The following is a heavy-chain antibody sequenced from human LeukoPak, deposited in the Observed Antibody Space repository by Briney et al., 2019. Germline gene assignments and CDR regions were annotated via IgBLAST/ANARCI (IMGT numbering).Heavy chain of an antibody. D-gene: IGHD3-22*01. CDR2: ITKSGDQT. Sequence: GGSLRLSCVPSGITFSNSALSWVRQAPGKGLEWVSTITKSGDQTHYADSVRGLFTISRDIFKNTLYLQMNSLRAEDTAVYYCAKEPYYYDSSGRVDWFDPWGQGTLVTVSS. CDR3: AKEPYYYDSSGRVDWFDP. J-gene: IGHJ5*02. V-gene: IGHV3-23*01. CDR1: GITFSNSA.